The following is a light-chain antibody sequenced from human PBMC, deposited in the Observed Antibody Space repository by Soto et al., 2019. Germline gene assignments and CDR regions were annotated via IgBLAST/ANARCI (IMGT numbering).Light chain of an antibody. CDR3: QQYNSYPIT. CDR1: QSVSSN. Sequence: ETVMKQSPATLSVSQGERATLSCRASQSVSSNLAWYQQKPGQAPRLLIYGASTRATGIPARFSGSGPGTEFTLTISSLQSEDFAVYYCQQYNSYPITFGQGRLLEVK. J-gene: IGKJ5*01. V-gene: IGKV3-15*01. CDR2: GAS.